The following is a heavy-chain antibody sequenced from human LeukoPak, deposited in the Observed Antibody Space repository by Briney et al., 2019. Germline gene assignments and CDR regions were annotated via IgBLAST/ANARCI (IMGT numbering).Heavy chain of an antibody. V-gene: IGHV3-15*01. Sequence: GGSLRLSCAASGFTFSSYSMNWVRQAPGKGLEWVGRIKSKGNGGTTDYAAPVKGRFTISRDDSKDTLYLQMNTLITEDTAVYYCTTNAAVGTWEIFDYWGRGTLVTVSS. J-gene: IGHJ4*02. CDR1: GFTFSSYS. CDR2: IKSKGNGGTT. D-gene: IGHD1-1*01. CDR3: TTNAAVGTWEIFDY.